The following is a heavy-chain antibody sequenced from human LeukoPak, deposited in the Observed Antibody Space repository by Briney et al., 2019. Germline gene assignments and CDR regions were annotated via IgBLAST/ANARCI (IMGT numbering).Heavy chain of an antibody. Sequence: GGSLRLSCAASGFTVSSNYMSWVRQAPGKGLEWVLVIYSGGSTYYADSVKGRFTISRDNSKNTLYLQMNSLRAEDTAVYYCARDTKMGYFQQWGKGTRVPVPS. V-gene: IGHV3-53*01. CDR3: ARDTKMGYFQQ. CDR2: IYSGGST. D-gene: IGHD1-1*01. CDR1: GFTVSSNY. J-gene: IGHJ1*01.